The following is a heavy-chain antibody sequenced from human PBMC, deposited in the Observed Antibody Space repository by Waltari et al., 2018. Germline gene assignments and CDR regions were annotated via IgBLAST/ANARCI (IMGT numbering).Heavy chain of an antibody. CDR3: AIGYCTTTSCYGPDYYYYMDV. CDR1: GGTFAGYA. V-gene: IGHV1-69*12. D-gene: IGHD2-2*01. CDR2: IIPIFGTA. J-gene: IGHJ6*03. Sequence: QVQLVQSGAEVKKSGSSVKVSCKASGGTFAGYALSCVRQAPGQGLEWMGGIIPIFGTANYAQKFQGRVTFTADESASTAYMELSSLRSEDTAVYYCAIGYCTTTSCYGPDYYYYMDVWGKGTTVTISS.